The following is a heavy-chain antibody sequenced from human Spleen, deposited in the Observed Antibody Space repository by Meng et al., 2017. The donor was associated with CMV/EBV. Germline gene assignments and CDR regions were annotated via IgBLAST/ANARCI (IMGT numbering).Heavy chain of an antibody. D-gene: IGHD3-10*01. CDR1: CY. CDR2: IYSSGRT. V-gene: IGHV4-39*07. Sequence: CYSRWIRQPPGKGLQFIGTIYSSGRTSYTPSLMSRVTISVDPSKTQFSLELSSVTAADTAVYYCARDTRNYYYASGNYYNAHYYFDYWGQGTLVTVSS. J-gene: IGHJ4*02. CDR3: ARDTRNYYYASGNYYNAHYYFDY.